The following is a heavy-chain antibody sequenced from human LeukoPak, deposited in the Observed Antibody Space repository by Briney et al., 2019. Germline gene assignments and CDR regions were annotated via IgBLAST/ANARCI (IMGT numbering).Heavy chain of an antibody. V-gene: IGHV1-18*01. Sequence: ASVKVSCETSGYAFTNYGISWVRQAPGQGPEWMGWISGYNGNTNYVQKFQGRVTMTTDTSTSTAYMELRSLRSDDTAVYYCARDLSLGRQNYXEPFXXWGQGTLVT. CDR3: ARDLSLGRQNYXEPFXX. D-gene: IGHD4-17*01. J-gene: IGHJ4*02. CDR1: GYAFTNYG. CDR2: ISGYNGNT.